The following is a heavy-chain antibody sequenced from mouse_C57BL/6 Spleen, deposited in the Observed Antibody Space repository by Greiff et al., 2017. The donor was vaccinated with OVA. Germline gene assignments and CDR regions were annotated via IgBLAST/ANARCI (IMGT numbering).Heavy chain of an antibody. V-gene: IGHV1-55*01. Sequence: VQLQQPGAELVKPGASVKMSCKASGYTFTSYWITWVKQRPGQGLEWIGDIYPGSGSTNYNEKFKSKATLTVDTSSSTAYMQLSSLTSEDSAVYYCARGISYYYGSTFAYWGQGTLVTVSA. CDR3: ARGISYYYGSTFAY. D-gene: IGHD1-1*01. CDR1: GYTFTSYW. CDR2: IYPGSGST. J-gene: IGHJ3*01.